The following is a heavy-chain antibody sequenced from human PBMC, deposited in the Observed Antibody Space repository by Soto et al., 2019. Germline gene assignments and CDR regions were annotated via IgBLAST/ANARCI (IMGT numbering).Heavy chain of an antibody. CDR2: IKEDGSEK. Sequence: GGSLRLSCAASGISFSNYWMSWVRQAPGKGLEWVANIKEDGSEKQYADSVKGRFTISRDNAKKSLFLQMNPLKAEDTAVYYCTRSWELIDHWGQGTLVTVSS. V-gene: IGHV3-7*01. D-gene: IGHD1-7*01. J-gene: IGHJ4*02. CDR3: TRSWELIDH. CDR1: GISFSNYW.